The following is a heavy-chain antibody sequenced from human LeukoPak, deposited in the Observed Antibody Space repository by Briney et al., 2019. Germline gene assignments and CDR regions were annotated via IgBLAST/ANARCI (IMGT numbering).Heavy chain of an antibody. CDR3: AKLLNDYGDYYFDY. Sequence: GGSLRLSCAASGFSFSSYSMNWVRQAPGKGLEWISSISPSTSTIYYADSVKGRFTISRDNAENSLYLQMNSLRAEDTAVYYCAKLLNDYGDYYFDYWGQGTLVTVSS. V-gene: IGHV3-48*01. D-gene: IGHD4-17*01. CDR2: ISPSTSTI. J-gene: IGHJ4*02. CDR1: GFSFSSYS.